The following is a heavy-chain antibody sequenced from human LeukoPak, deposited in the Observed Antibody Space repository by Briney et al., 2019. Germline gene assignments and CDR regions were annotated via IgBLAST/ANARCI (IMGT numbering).Heavy chain of an antibody. CDR3: ARDRCSSTSCSLDHNWFDP. J-gene: IGHJ5*02. Sequence: ASVKVSCKASGYTFTGYYMHWVRQAPGQGLEWMGWINPNSGGTNYAQKFQGRVTMTRDTSISTAYMELSRLRSDDTAVYYCARDRCSSTSCSLDHNWFDPWGQGTLVTVSS. V-gene: IGHV1-2*02. CDR1: GYTFTGYY. D-gene: IGHD2-2*01. CDR2: INPNSGGT.